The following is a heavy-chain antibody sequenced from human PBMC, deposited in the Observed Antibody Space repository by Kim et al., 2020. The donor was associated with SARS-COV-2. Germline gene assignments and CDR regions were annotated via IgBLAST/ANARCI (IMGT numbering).Heavy chain of an antibody. J-gene: IGHJ4*02. Sequence: GGSLRLSCAASGFTFSSYAMSWVRQAPGKGLEWVSAISGSDGTTYYANSVKGRFTISRDNSKNTLNLQMNSLRADDTAVYYCAEVNSAWGLEYWGRGTLAAVSS. CDR3: AEVNSAWGLEY. CDR2: ISGSDGTT. D-gene: IGHD6-19*01. CDR1: GFTFSSYA. V-gene: IGHV3-23*01.